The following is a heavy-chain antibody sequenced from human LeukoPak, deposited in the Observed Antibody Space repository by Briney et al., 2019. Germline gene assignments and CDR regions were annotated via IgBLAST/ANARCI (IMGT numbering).Heavy chain of an antibody. CDR3: ARGGIKLWLDY. CDR2: INTNTGNP. D-gene: IGHD5-18*01. J-gene: IGHJ4*02. V-gene: IGHV7-4-1*02. CDR1: GYIFTDYA. Sequence: GASVKVSCTASGYIFTDYAMNWVRQAPGQGLEGVGWINTNTGNPTYAQGFTGRFVFSLDTSVGTAYLQITSLQAEDTAVYYCARGGIKLWLDYWGQGTLVTVSS.